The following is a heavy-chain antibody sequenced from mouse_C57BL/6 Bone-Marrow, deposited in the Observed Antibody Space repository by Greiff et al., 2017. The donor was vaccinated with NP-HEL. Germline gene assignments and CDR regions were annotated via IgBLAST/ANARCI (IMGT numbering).Heavy chain of an antibody. J-gene: IGHJ3*01. CDR3: ARKEQLRHRAWFAY. Sequence: EVQLQQSGPELVKPGASVKISCKASGYTFTDYYMNWVKQSHGKSLEWIGDINPNNGGTSYNQKFKGKATLTVDKSSSTAYMELRSLTSEDSAVYYCARKEQLRHRAWFAYWGQGTLVTVSA. D-gene: IGHD3-2*02. V-gene: IGHV1-26*01. CDR2: INPNNGGT. CDR1: GYTFTDYY.